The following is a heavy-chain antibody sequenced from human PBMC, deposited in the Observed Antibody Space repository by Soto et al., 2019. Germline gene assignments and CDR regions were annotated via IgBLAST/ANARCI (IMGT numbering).Heavy chain of an antibody. CDR2: IYCTGSP. V-gene: IGHV4-59*08. J-gene: IGHJ6*03. D-gene: IGHD6-19*01. CDR1: GGSISSYF. CDR3: ARRARGSSAFYYYYYMDV. Sequence: SETLSLTCTVSGGSISSYFWSWIRQSPGKGLEWIGYIYCTGSPDYNASLKSRVTMSVDTSKNEFSLKLSSVTAADTAVYYCARRARGSSAFYYYYYMDVWGKGTTVTVSS.